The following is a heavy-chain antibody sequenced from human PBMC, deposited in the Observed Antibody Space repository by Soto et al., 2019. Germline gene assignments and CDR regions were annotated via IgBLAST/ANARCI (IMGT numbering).Heavy chain of an antibody. J-gene: IGHJ4*02. V-gene: IGHV1-69*08. CDR1: GGTFSSYT. CDR2: IIPILGIA. Sequence: QVQLVQSGAEVKKPGSSVKVSCKASGGTFSSYTISWVRQAPGQGLEWMGRIIPILGIANYAQKFQGRVKITGDKSTSAAYKELCRLRSEDTAVSYCARDERYWGQGTLVTVSS. CDR3: ARDERY.